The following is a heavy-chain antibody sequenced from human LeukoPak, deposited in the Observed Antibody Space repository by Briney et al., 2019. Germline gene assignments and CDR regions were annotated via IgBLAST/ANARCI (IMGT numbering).Heavy chain of an antibody. Sequence: GASVKVSCKASGYTFTSYGISWVRQAPGQGLEWMGIINPSSGSTSYAQKFQDRVTMTRDTSTSTVYMELSSLRSEDTAVYYCVREVAFRAGLDAFDIWGQGTMVTVSS. CDR3: VREVAFRAGLDAFDI. CDR2: INPSSGST. J-gene: IGHJ3*02. CDR1: GYTFTSYG. V-gene: IGHV1-46*01.